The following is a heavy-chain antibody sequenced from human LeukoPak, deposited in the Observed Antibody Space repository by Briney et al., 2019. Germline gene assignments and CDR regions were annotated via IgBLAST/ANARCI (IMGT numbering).Heavy chain of an antibody. V-gene: IGHV1-18*01. D-gene: IGHD2-2*01. J-gene: IGHJ4*02. CDR3: ARDRAYESSDY. CDR1: GYTFTSYG. CDR2: ISAYNGDT. Sequence: ASVNVSCKASGYTFTSYGISWVRQAPGQGLEWMGWISAYNGDTNYAQKLQGRVTMTTDTSTSTAYMELRSLRSDDTAVYYCARDRAYESSDYWGQGTLVTVSS.